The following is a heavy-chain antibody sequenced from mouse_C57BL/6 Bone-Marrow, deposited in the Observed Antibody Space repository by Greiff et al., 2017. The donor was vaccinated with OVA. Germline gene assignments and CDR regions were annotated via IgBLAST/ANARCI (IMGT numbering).Heavy chain of an antibody. CDR2: ISGGGGNT. V-gene: IGHV5-9*01. D-gene: IGHD2-12*01. Sequence: LQQSGGGLVKPGGSLKLSCAASGFTFSSYTMSWVRQTPEKRLEWVATISGGGGNTYYPDSVKGRFTISRDNAKNTLYLQMSSLRSEDTALYYWARELPPYAMDYWGQGTSVTVSS. CDR1: GFTFSSYT. J-gene: IGHJ4*01. CDR3: ARELPPYAMDY.